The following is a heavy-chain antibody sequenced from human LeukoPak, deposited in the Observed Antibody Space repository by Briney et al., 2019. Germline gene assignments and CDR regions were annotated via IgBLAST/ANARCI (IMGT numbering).Heavy chain of an antibody. V-gene: IGHV4-34*01. CDR2: INHSGST. Sequence: SETLSLTCAVYGGSFSGYYWSWIRQPPGKGLEWIGEINHSGSTNYNPSLKSRVTISVDTSKNQFSLKLSSVTAADTAVYYCERGSQSLGYCSGGSCRAKIFDYWDQGTLVTVSS. CDR1: GGSFSGYY. J-gene: IGHJ4*02. CDR3: ERGSQSLGYCSGGSCRAKIFDY. D-gene: IGHD2-15*01.